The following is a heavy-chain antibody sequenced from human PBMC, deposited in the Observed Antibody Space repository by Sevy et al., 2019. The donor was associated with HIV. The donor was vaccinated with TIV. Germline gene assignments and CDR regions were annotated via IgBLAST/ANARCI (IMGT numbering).Heavy chain of an antibody. D-gene: IGHD6-6*01. V-gene: IGHV4-59*01. J-gene: IGHJ6*03. CDR3: ARGKRGIAARSVGRETYYYYYMDV. CDR1: GGSISSYY. CDR2: IYYSGST. Sequence: SETLSLTCTVSGGSISSYYWSWIRQPPGKGLEWIGYIYYSGSTNYNPSLKSRVTISVDTSKNQFSLKLSSVTAADTAVYYCARGKRGIAARSVGRETYYYYYMDVWGKGTTVTVSS.